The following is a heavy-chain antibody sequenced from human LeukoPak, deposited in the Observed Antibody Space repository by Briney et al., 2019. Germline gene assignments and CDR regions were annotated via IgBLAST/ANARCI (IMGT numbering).Heavy chain of an antibody. CDR1: GYTFTSYA. CDR3: ARVEGVLWFGALFSAENYAFDI. CDR2: INPNSGGT. V-gene: IGHV1-2*02. J-gene: IGHJ3*02. Sequence: ASVKVSCKGSGYTFTSYAMNWVRQAPGQGLEWMGWINPNSGGTNYAQNFQGRVTMTRDTSISTAYMELRRLRSADTAVYYCARVEGVLWFGALFSAENYAFDIWGQGTMVTVSS. D-gene: IGHD3-10*01.